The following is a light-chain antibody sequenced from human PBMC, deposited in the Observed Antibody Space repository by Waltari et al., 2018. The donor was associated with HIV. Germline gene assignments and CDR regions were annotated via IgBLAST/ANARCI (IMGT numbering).Light chain of an antibody. CDR1: GSVIGVCNY. CDR2: EFD. CDR3: SSYTSSSSYV. J-gene: IGLJ1*01. Sequence: QSVLTQTASGSGSPGQAVTLSCTVPGSVIGVCNYVPWHQQYTGKAPKLIIYEFDIRPSGISHRFSGSKAGNTASLTISGLQAEDESDYYCSSYTSSSSYVFGSGTKVTVL. V-gene: IGLV2-14*03.